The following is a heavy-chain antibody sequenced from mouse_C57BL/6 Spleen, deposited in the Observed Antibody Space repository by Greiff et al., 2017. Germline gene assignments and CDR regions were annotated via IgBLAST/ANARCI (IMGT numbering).Heavy chain of an antibody. CDR1: GYTFTSYG. CDR3: GRNLLGYAMDY. Sequence: VQLRQSGAELARPGASVKLSCKASGYTFTSYGISWVKQRTGQGLEWIGEIYPRSGNTYYNEKFKGKATLTADKASSTAYMEHLSLTSEDSAVYFCGRNLLGYAMDYWGQGTSVTVSS. CDR2: IYPRSGNT. D-gene: IGHD2-10*01. J-gene: IGHJ4*01. V-gene: IGHV1-81*01.